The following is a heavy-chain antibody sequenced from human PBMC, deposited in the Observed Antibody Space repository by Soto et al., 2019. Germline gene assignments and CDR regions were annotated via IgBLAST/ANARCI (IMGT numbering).Heavy chain of an antibody. CDR3: VRGGSGYPFDY. D-gene: IGHD3-22*01. CDR2: IYYTGNT. Sequence: PSETLSLTCSVSGGSPSSGSYYWSWIRQPPGKGLEWLGYIYYTGNTNYNTSLKSRATISIDSSKNQFSLKVNSVTTADTALYYCVRGGSGYPFDYWGQGTLVTVSS. CDR1: GGSPSSGSYY. J-gene: IGHJ4*02. V-gene: IGHV4-61*01.